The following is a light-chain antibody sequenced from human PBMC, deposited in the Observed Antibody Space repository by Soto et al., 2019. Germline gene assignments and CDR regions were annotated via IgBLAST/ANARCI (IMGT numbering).Light chain of an antibody. CDR2: EVS. CDR3: CSYAGSSTLV. CDR1: SSVVGSYNL. Sequence: QSVLTQPASVSGSPGQSITISCTGTSSVVGSYNLVSWYQHHPGKAPKLIIYEVSKRPSGVSNRFSGSKSGNTASLTISGLQAEDEADYYCCSYAGSSTLVSGTGTKVTDL. J-gene: IGLJ1*01. V-gene: IGLV2-23*02.